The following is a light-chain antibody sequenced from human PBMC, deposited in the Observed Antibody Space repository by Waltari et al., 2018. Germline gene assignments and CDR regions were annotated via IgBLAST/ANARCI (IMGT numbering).Light chain of an antibody. J-gene: IGKJ2*03. CDR3: VQAIAFPYS. Sequence: DIVMTQTTLSLPITPGEPASISCRSSQSLLHSTGNTYLHWYLQKPGQSPQLLIYGGSNRASGVPDRFSGSGSGTDFTLKISKVEAEDVGVYYCVQAIAFPYSFGQGTKVEIK. V-gene: IGKV2-40*01. CDR2: GGS. CDR1: QSLLHSTGNTY.